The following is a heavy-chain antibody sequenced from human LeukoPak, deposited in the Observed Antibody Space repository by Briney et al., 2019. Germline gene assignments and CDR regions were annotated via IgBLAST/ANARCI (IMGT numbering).Heavy chain of an antibody. J-gene: IGHJ4*02. CDR3: ARLIGDRTIYDY. V-gene: IGHV3-7*01. CDR1: GFTFRTYW. D-gene: IGHD6-6*01. Sequence: PGGSLRLSCAASGFTFRTYWMSWVRQAPGKGLEWVASINQGGSGTYYVESVKGRFTISRDNAMNSFFLQMNSLRAEDTAVYYCARLIGDRTIYDYWGQGTLVTVSS. CDR2: INQGGSGT.